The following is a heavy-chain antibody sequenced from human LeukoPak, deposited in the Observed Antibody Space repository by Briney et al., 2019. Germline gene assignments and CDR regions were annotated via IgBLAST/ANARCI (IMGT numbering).Heavy chain of an antibody. V-gene: IGHV4-28*05. CDR1: GHSISNSHW. Sequence: PSETLSLTCAGSGHSISNSHWWGWIRQPPGKGLEWIGYIYYSGSIYYNPSLKSRVTMSVDTSKNQFSLKLTSVTAVDTAVYYCARIRCTTTSCYVDYWGQGTLVTVSS. J-gene: IGHJ4*02. CDR3: ARIRCTTTSCYVDY. CDR2: IYYSGSI. D-gene: IGHD2-2*01.